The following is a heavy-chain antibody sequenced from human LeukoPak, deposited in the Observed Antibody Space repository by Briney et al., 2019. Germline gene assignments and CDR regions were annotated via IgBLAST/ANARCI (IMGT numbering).Heavy chain of an antibody. Sequence: GGSLRLSCAASGFTFGSHATSWVRQAPGKGLEWVSTISGSADGTHYRDSVKGRLTISRDNSKNTLFLQMNSLRAADTAVYYCAKGIGGTLFDYWGQGTLVTVSS. V-gene: IGHV3-23*01. CDR3: AKGIGGTLFDY. D-gene: IGHD4-23*01. J-gene: IGHJ4*02. CDR1: GFTFGSHA. CDR2: ISGSADGT.